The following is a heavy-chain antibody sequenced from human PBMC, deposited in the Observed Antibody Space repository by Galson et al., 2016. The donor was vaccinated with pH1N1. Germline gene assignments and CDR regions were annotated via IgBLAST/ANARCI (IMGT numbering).Heavy chain of an antibody. CDR2: ISGGGATT. J-gene: IGHJ4*02. D-gene: IGHD5-18*01. CDR3: AKHPYYVDTSKIDY. V-gene: IGHV3-23*01. CDR1: GFTFSTFA. Sequence: SLRLSCAPSGFTFSTFAMRWVRQAPGKGLQWLSAISGGGATTYYIDSVKGRFTISRGNSKNTVYLQMNSLRADDAAVYYCAKHPYYVDTSKIDYWGQGTLVSGSS.